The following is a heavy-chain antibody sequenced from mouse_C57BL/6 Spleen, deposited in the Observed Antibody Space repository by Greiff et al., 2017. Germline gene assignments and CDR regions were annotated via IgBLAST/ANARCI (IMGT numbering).Heavy chain of an antibody. V-gene: IGHV1-18*01. Sequence: EVKLQQSGPELVKPGASVKIPCKASGYTFTDYNMDWVKQSHGKSLEWIGDINPNNGGTIYNQKFKGKATLTVDKSSSTAYMELRSLTSEDTAVYYCARAYYSNYGYYYAMDYWGQGTSVTVSS. CDR3: ARAYYSNYGYYYAMDY. CDR1: GYTFTDYN. CDR2: INPNNGGT. J-gene: IGHJ4*01. D-gene: IGHD2-5*01.